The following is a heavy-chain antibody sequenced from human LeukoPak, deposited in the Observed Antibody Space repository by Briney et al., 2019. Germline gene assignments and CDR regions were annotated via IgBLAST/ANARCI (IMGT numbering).Heavy chain of an antibody. CDR2: IRYDGSNK. D-gene: IGHD3-10*01. CDR1: GFTFSSYG. Sequence: GGTLRLSCAASGFTFSSYGMHWVRQAPGKGLEWVAFIRYDGSNKYYADSVKGRFTISRDNSKNTLYLQMNSLRAEDTAVYYCAKDRVSMVRGVYYYYYYMDVWGKGTTVTVSS. CDR3: AKDRVSMVRGVYYYYYYMDV. J-gene: IGHJ6*03. V-gene: IGHV3-30*02.